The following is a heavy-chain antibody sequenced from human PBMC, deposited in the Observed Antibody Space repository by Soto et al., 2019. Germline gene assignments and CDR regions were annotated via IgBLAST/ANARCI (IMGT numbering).Heavy chain of an antibody. V-gene: IGHV3-23*01. CDR1: RFSFSNYA. J-gene: IGHJ3*02. CDR2: ITGSGGGT. CDR3: STDPNGDYIGAFDN. Sequence: EVQLLESGGRLVPPGGSLRLSCAGSRFSFSNYAMTWARQAPGEGLEWVSSITGSGGGTTYADSVKGRFTISRDNSKNILYLQMDSPRADDTAVYYCSTDPNGDYIGAFDNWGQGTMVTVSS. D-gene: IGHD4-17*01.